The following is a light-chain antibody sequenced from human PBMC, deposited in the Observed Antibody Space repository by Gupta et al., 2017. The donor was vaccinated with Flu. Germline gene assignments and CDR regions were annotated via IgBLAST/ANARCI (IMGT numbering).Light chain of an antibody. J-gene: IGKJ1*01. V-gene: IGKV3-15*01. CDR3: QQYNNWPRT. Sequence: EIVMTQSPATLSVSPGARATLSCRASQSVSTNLVWYQQKPGQAPRLLIYGASTRATGSPARFSGSGSGKEFTLSISSLQSEDFALYYCQQYNNWPRTFGQGTKVEI. CDR2: GAS. CDR1: QSVSTN.